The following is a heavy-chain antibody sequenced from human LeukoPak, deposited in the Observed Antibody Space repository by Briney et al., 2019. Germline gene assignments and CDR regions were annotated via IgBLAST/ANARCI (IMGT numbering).Heavy chain of an antibody. Sequence: GGSLRLSCAASGFTFSSYWMSWVRQAPGKGLEWVANIKQDGSEKYYVDSVKGRLTISRDNAKNSLYLQMNSLRAEDTAVYSCARKTPFYYYYMDVWGKGTTVTVSS. V-gene: IGHV3-7*01. CDR3: ARKTPFYYYYMDV. CDR1: GFTFSSYW. CDR2: IKQDGSEK. J-gene: IGHJ6*03.